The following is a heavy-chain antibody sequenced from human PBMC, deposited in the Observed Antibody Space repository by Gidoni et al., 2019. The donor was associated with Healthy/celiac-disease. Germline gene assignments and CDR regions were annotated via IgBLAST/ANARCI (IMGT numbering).Heavy chain of an antibody. Sequence: EVQLVESGGGLVQPGGSLRLSCAASGFTFRSYWMSWVRQAPGKGLEWVANIKQDGSEKYYVDSVKGRFTISRDNAKNSLYLQMNSLRAEDTAVYYCARDSGYYDSSGYYYNYWGQGTLVTVSS. CDR1: GFTFRSYW. V-gene: IGHV3-7*01. D-gene: IGHD3-22*01. J-gene: IGHJ4*02. CDR2: IKQDGSEK. CDR3: ARDSGYYDSSGYYYNY.